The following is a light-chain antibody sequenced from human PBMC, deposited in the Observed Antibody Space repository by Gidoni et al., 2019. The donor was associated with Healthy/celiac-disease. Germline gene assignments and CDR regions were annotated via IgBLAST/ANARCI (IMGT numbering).Light chain of an antibody. Sequence: DIQRTQSTSSLSASVGDRVTITCRASQSISSYLNWYQQKPGKAPKLLIYAASSWQSGVPSRFSGSGSGTDFTLTICSLQPEDFATYYCQQSYSTPRTFGQGTKVELK. CDR1: QSISSY. CDR2: AAS. V-gene: IGKV1-39*01. CDR3: QQSYSTPRT. J-gene: IGKJ1*01.